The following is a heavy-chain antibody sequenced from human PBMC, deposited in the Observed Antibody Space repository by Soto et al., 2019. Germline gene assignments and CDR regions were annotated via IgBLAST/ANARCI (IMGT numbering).Heavy chain of an antibody. CDR2: IWSDGSNR. D-gene: IGHD3-3*02. V-gene: IGHV3-33*01. CDR1: GFTFSDYG. J-gene: IGHJ4*02. Sequence: VQQVESGGGVVQPGRSLRLSCAASGFTFSDYGMHWVRQAPGKGLEWVAVIWSDGSNRYYGDSVKGRFTISRDDSRNTLYLQMNSLRDEDTAVYYCGRVVGRGVGNFGVDYWGQGTLVTVS. CDR3: GRVVGRGVGNFGVDY.